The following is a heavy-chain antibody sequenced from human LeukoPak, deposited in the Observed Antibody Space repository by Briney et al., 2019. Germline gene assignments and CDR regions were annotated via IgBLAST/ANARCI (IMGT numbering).Heavy chain of an antibody. D-gene: IGHD3-9*01. J-gene: IGHJ4*02. CDR3: AKSSRSPLRYFDWLPYYFDY. CDR1: GFTFSSYA. Sequence: GGSLRLSCAASGFTFSSYAMSWVRQAPGKGLEWVSAISASGGSTYYADSVKGRFTISRDNSKNTLYLQMHSLRAEDTAVYYCAKSSRSPLRYFDWLPYYFDYWGQGTLVTVSS. V-gene: IGHV3-23*01. CDR2: ISASGGST.